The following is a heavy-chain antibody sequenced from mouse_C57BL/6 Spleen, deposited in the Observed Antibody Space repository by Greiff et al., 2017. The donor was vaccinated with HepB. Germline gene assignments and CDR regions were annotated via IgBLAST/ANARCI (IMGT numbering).Heavy chain of an antibody. Sequence: EVQLVESGGGLVQPGGSLSLSCAASGFTFTDYYMSWVRQPPGKALEWLGFIRNKANGYTTEYSASVKGRFTISRDNSQSILYLQMNALRAEDSATYYCARDSYGSSYPFYWYFDVWGTGTTVTVSS. D-gene: IGHD1-1*01. J-gene: IGHJ1*03. CDR1: GFTFTDYY. CDR3: ARDSYGSSYPFYWYFDV. V-gene: IGHV7-3*01. CDR2: IRNKANGYTT.